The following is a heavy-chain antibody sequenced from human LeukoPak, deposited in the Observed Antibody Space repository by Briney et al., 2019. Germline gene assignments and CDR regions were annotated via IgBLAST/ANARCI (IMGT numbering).Heavy chain of an antibody. J-gene: IGHJ4*02. V-gene: IGHV3-21*01. D-gene: IGHD1-1*01. Sequence: GGSLRLSCAASGFTFSSYSMNWVRQAPGKGLEWVSSITSSSSYIYYADSVKGRFTISRDNAENSLYLQMNSLRAEDTAVYYCARARETLLGIDYWGQGTLVTVSS. CDR1: GFTFSSYS. CDR3: ARARETLLGIDY. CDR2: ITSSSSYI.